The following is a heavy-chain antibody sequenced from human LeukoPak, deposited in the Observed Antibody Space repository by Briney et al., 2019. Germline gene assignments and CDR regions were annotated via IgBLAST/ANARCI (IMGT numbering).Heavy chain of an antibody. J-gene: IGHJ4*02. Sequence: SQTLSLTFAFSGDSVSINSAAWNWLRHSPSRGLEWLRSTYYRSKWYNDYAVSVKSRITINPDTSKNQFSLQLNSVTPEDTAVYYCARDRSSGYGLFDYWGQGTLVTVSS. D-gene: IGHD5-12*01. CDR3: ARDRSSGYGLFDY. CDR2: TYYRSKWYN. CDR1: GDSVSINSAA. V-gene: IGHV6-1*01.